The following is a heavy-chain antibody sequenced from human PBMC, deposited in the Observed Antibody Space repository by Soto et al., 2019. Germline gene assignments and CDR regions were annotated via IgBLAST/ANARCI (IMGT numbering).Heavy chain of an antibody. J-gene: IGHJ6*02. Sequence: ASVKVSCKASGYTFTSYGISWVREAPGQGLELMGWISAYNGNTNYAQKLQGRVTMTTDTSTSTAYMELRSLRSDDTAVYYCARDESSYCGGDCYDYYYYGMDVWGQWTTVTVYS. D-gene: IGHD2-21*02. CDR1: GYTFTSYG. CDR2: ISAYNGNT. CDR3: ARDESSYCGGDCYDYYYYGMDV. V-gene: IGHV1-18*04.